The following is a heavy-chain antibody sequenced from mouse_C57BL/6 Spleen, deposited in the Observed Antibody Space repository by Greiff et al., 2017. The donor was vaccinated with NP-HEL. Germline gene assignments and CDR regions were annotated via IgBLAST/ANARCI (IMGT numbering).Heavy chain of an antibody. V-gene: IGHV6-3*01. CDR3: TDGVADFDY. Sequence: EVKLMESGGGLVQPGGSMKLSCVASGFTFSNYWMNWVRQSPEKGLEWVAQIRLKSDNYATHYAESVKGRFTISRDDSKSSVYLQMNNLRAEDTGIYYCTDGVADFDYWGQGTTLTVSS. CDR1: GFTFSNYW. D-gene: IGHD1-1*02. J-gene: IGHJ2*01. CDR2: IRLKSDNYAT.